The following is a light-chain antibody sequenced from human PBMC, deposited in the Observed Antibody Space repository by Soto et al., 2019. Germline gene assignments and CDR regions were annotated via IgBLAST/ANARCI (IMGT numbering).Light chain of an antibody. V-gene: IGLV1-51*01. Sequence: QSVLTQPPSVSAAPGQKVTISCSGSSSNIENNYVSWYQQLPGTAPRLLIYDSNKRPSGIPDRFSGSKSGTSATLGITGLQTGDEADYYCGTWDSSLSAGVFGGGTKLTVL. CDR3: GTWDSSLSAGV. J-gene: IGLJ2*01. CDR2: DSN. CDR1: SSNIENNY.